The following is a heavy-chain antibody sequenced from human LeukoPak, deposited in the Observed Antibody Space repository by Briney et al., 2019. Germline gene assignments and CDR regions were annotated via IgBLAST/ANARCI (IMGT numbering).Heavy chain of an antibody. V-gene: IGHV4-39*07. CDR2: IYYSGST. Sequence: SETLSLTCTVSSGSISSSSYYWGWIRQPPGKGLEWIGSIYYSGSTYYNPSLKSRVTISVDTSKNQFSLKLSSVTAADTAVYYCARDRIFGDGFDPWGQGTLVTVSS. CDR1: SGSISSSSYY. CDR3: ARDRIFGDGFDP. J-gene: IGHJ5*02. D-gene: IGHD3-10*01.